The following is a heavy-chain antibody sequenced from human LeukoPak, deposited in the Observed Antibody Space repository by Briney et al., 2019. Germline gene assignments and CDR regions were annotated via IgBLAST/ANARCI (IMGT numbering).Heavy chain of an antibody. D-gene: IGHD1-26*01. V-gene: IGHV3-30*02. Sequence: PGGSLRLSCVASGFTFTRSAMHWVRQAPGKGLEWVAFIQYDGDNKCYADSVKGRFTISRDDSQNTLYLQMNSLTVEDTAVYYCAKRWDSTWSYFDLWGQGTLVTVSS. CDR2: IQYDGDNK. CDR1: GFTFTRSA. CDR3: AKRWDSTWSYFDL. J-gene: IGHJ4*02.